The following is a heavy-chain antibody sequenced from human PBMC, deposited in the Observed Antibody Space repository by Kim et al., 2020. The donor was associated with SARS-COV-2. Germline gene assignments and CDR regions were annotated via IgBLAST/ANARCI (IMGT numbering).Heavy chain of an antibody. D-gene: IGHD3-10*01. Sequence: SETLSLTCTVSGGSISSSSYYWGWIRQPPGKGLEGIGSIYYSGSTNYNPSLKSRVTISVDTSKNQFSLTLSSVTAADTAVYYCARVGVWFGELGYWGQGTLVTVSS. CDR3: ARVGVWFGELGY. J-gene: IGHJ4*02. V-gene: IGHV4-39*01. CDR1: GGSISSSSYY. CDR2: IYYSGST.